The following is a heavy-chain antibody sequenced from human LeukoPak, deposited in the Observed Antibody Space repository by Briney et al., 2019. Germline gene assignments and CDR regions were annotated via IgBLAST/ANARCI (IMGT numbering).Heavy chain of an antibody. V-gene: IGHV3-64D*06. D-gene: IGHD1-26*01. CDR1: GFIFSNYA. CDR2: ISSDGGST. J-gene: IGHJ4*02. CDR3: VKTTTTFYYEY. Sequence: GGSLRLSCSASGFIFSNYAMHWVRQAPGKGLEYVSAISSDGGSTFYADSVKGRFTISRDNSKNTLNLQMGSLRAEDTAVYYCVKTTTTFYYEYWGQGTLVTVSS.